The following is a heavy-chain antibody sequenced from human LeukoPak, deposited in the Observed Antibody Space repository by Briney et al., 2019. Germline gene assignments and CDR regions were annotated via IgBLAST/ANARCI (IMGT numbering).Heavy chain of an antibody. V-gene: IGHV1-2*02. Sequence: VASVKVSCKASGYTFTSYYIHWVRQAPGQGLEWMGWINPNSGGTNYAQKFQGRVTMTRDTSISTAYMELSRLRSDDTAVYYCARGQKQFRRYDAFDIWGQGTMVTVSS. CDR1: GYTFTSYY. CDR3: ARGQKQFRRYDAFDI. D-gene: IGHD6-19*01. J-gene: IGHJ3*02. CDR2: INPNSGGT.